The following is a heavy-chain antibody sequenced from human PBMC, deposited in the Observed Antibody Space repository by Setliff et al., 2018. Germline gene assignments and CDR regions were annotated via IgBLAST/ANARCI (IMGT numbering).Heavy chain of an antibody. CDR1: GGTFSSYA. J-gene: IGHJ6*03. D-gene: IGHD6-13*01. Sequence: SVKVSCKASGGTFSSYAISWVRRAPGQGLEWMGGIIPIFGTANYAQKFQGRVTITADESTSTAYMELSSLRSEDTAVYYCARAPYGSSWYGYYYYYMDVWGKGTTVTVSS. CDR2: IIPIFGTA. CDR3: ARAPYGSSWYGYYYYYMDV. V-gene: IGHV1-69*13.